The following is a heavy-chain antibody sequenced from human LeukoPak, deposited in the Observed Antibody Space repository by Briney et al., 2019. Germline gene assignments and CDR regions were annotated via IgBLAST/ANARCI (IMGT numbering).Heavy chain of an antibody. CDR3: ARSIAAVFDC. D-gene: IGHD6-13*01. CDR2: INSDGSST. CDR1: GNYW. Sequence: GGSLRLSCAASGNYWMHWVRQAPGKGLVWVSHINSDGSSTSYADSVKGRFTISRDNAKNTLYLQMNSLRAEDTAVYYCARSIAAVFDCWGQGTLVTVSS. J-gene: IGHJ4*02. V-gene: IGHV3-74*01.